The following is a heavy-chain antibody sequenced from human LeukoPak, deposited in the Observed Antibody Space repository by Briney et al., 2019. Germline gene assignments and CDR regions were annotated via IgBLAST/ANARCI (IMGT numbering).Heavy chain of an antibody. Sequence: PGGSLRLSCAASGFTFDDYAMHWVRQAPGKGLEWVSGISWNSGSIGYADSVKGRFTISRDNAKNSLYLQMNSLRAEDMALYYCAKDRYYDSSGPLDYWGQGTLVTVSS. D-gene: IGHD3-22*01. CDR3: AKDRYYDSSGPLDY. V-gene: IGHV3-9*03. CDR2: ISWNSGSI. CDR1: GFTFDDYA. J-gene: IGHJ4*02.